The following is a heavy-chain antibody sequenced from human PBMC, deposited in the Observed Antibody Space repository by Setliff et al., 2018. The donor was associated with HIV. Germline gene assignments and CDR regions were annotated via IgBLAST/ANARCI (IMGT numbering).Heavy chain of an antibody. D-gene: IGHD3-10*01. Sequence: SETLSLTCNVSGGAITGYYWSWVRQAPGKALESIASIYSGGSAIYHPSLKSRVTISVDTSKNQFSLKLSSVTAADTAVYYCAREFNYGSGRYYYYMDVWGKGTTVTVSS. J-gene: IGHJ6*03. CDR1: GGAITGYY. CDR3: AREFNYGSGRYYYYMDV. V-gene: IGHV4-4*08. CDR2: IYSGGSA.